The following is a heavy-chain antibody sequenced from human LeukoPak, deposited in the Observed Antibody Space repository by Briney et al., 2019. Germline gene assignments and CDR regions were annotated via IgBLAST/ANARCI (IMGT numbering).Heavy chain of an antibody. D-gene: IGHD2-21*01. J-gene: IGHJ4*02. CDR3: ARYSHPRYGGPVDY. CDR1: GFTVSSNY. V-gene: IGHV3-53*01. Sequence: PGGSLRLSCAASGFTVSSNYMSWVRQAPGKGLEWVSVIYSGGSTYYADSVKGRFTISRDNSKNTLYLQMNSLRAEDTAVYYCARYSHPRYGGPVDYWGQGTLVTVSS. CDR2: IYSGGST.